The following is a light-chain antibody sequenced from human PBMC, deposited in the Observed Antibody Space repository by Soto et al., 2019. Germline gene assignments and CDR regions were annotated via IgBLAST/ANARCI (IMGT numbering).Light chain of an antibody. J-gene: IGKJ3*01. V-gene: IGKV3-11*01. Sequence: EIVMTQSPATLSVSPGERATLSWRASQSVSSSLAWYQQRPGQAPRLLIYDASNRATGIPARFSGSGSGTDFTLTISSLEPEDFAVYSCQQRSNWPPTFGPGTKVDIK. CDR2: DAS. CDR1: QSVSSS. CDR3: QQRSNWPPT.